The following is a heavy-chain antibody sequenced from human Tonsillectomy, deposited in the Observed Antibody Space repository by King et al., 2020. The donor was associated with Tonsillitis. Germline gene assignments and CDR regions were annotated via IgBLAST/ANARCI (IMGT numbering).Heavy chain of an antibody. CDR2: ISDSAGGT. J-gene: IGHJ6*03. D-gene: IGHD3-3*01. Sequence: VQLVESGGGLVQPGGSLRLSCAASGFTFSSFAMTWVRQAPGKGLEWVSSISDSAGGTYYADSVNGRFTISRDKSNNTLYLQVNGLRAEDTAVYYWAKLLRSGYHLYYMDVWGKGTTVTVSS. V-gene: IGHV3-23*04. CDR3: AKLLRSGYHLYYMDV. CDR1: GFTFSSFA.